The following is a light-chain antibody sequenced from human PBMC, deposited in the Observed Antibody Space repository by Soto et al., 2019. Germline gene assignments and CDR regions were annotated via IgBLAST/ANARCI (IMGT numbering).Light chain of an antibody. CDR2: NTN. CDR3: VLYMGSGIWV. Sequence: QTVVTQEPSFSVSPGRTVTLTCGLSSGSVSTSYYPSWYQQTPGQAPRTLIYNTNTRSSGVPARFSGSILGNKAALTITGAQADAASDYYCVLYMGSGIWVFGGGTKLTVL. CDR1: SGSVSTSYY. V-gene: IGLV8-61*01. J-gene: IGLJ3*02.